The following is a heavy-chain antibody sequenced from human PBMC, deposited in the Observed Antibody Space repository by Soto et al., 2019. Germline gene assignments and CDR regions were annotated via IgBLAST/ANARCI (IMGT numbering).Heavy chain of an antibody. CDR1: GGSISDDY. CDR3: AREARGVISGMDV. Sequence: PSETLSLTCTVSGGSISDDYWSWIRQPPGKGLEWIGHISHSGSTNYNPSLKSRVTISVDTSKRQFSLKLSSVTAADTAMYYCAREARGVISGMDVWGQGTTVTVSS. CDR2: ISHSGST. V-gene: IGHV4-59*01. J-gene: IGHJ6*02. D-gene: IGHD3-10*01.